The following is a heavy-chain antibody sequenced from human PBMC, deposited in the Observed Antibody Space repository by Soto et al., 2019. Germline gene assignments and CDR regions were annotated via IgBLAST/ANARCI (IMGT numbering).Heavy chain of an antibody. CDR2: IKTTSDGGTI. Sequence: SGFTFSTAWMTWVRQAPGRGLEWVARIKTTSDGGTIHYAAPVKGRFTISRDDSKDTLFLQMNSLKIEDTALYYCIRDPYGSTWGQGTLVTVS. CDR3: IRDPYGST. J-gene: IGHJ5*02. V-gene: IGHV3-15*01. D-gene: IGHD3-10*01. CDR1: GFTFSTAW.